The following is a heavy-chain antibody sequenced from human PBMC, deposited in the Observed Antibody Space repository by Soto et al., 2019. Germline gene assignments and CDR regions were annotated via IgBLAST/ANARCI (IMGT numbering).Heavy chain of an antibody. CDR1: RYTFTSYD. CDR3: ARRSSTYLNEIIYDP. D-gene: IGHD2-2*01. V-gene: IGHV1-2*02. J-gene: IGHJ5*02. Sequence: QVLLVQSGAEVKRPGASVRVSCKASRYTFTSYDIFWVRQSPGQGLEWMGWIKTDSGDTHYAQNFQGRVTMTRDTSISTAYIELNNLHSDDTDVYYCARRSSTYLNEIIYDPCGEGTLVTVSS. CDR2: IKTDSGDT.